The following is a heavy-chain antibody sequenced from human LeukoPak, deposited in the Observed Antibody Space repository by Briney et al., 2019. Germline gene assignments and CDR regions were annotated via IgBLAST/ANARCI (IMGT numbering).Heavy chain of an antibody. CDR2: IYYSGST. V-gene: IGHV4-30-4*08. D-gene: IGHD1-26*01. Sequence: SQTLSLTCTVSGGSISSGDYYWSWIRQPPGTGLEWIGYIYYSGSTYYNPSLKSRVTISVDTSKNQFSLKLSSVTAADTAMYYCASSLIVGATSGAFDIWGQGTMVTVSS. J-gene: IGHJ3*02. CDR1: GGSISSGDYY. CDR3: ASSLIVGATSGAFDI.